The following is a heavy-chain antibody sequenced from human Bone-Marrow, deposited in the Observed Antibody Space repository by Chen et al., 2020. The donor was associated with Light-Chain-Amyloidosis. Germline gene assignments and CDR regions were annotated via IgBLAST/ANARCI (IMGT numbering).Heavy chain of an antibody. J-gene: IGHJ4*02. D-gene: IGHD6-19*01. CDR2: THYRSKWYS. CDR3: ARGWGRYSTGLGFDS. CDR1: GDSVPSNTAT. Sequence: QVQLQQSDPGLVKPSQTLSVPCAISGDSVPSNTATWNWVRQSPSRGLEWLGRTHYRSKWYSDYAESVKSRISIIPDSSRNQISLQLHSVTPEDTAVYYCARGWGRYSTGLGFDSWGQGTLVTVSS. V-gene: IGHV6-1*01.